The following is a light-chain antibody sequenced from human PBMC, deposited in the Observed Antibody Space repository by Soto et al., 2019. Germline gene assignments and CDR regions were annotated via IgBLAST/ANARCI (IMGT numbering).Light chain of an antibody. CDR2: EVS. CDR1: SSDVGGYNY. V-gene: IGLV2-14*01. J-gene: IGLJ2*01. CDR3: SSYTSSSTLNVV. Sequence: QSVLAQPASVSGSPGQSITISCTGTSSDVGGYNYVSWYQQHPGKAPKLTIYEVSNRPSGVSNRFSGSKSGNTASLTISGIQAADEADYYCSSYTSSSTLNVVLGGGTKVTVL.